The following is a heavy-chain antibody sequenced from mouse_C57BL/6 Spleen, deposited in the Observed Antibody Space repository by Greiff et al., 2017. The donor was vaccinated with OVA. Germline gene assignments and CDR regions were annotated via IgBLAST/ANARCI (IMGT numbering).Heavy chain of an antibody. CDR1: GYAFTNYL. CDR3: ALNWDWFAY. J-gene: IGHJ3*01. D-gene: IGHD4-1*01. V-gene: IGHV1-54*01. Sequence: QVQLQQSGAELVRPGTSVKVSCKASGYAFTNYLIEWVKQRPGQGLEWIGVINPGSGGTNYNEKFKGKATLTADKSSSTAYMQLSSLTSEDSAVYFCALNWDWFAYWGQGTLVTVSA. CDR2: INPGSGGT.